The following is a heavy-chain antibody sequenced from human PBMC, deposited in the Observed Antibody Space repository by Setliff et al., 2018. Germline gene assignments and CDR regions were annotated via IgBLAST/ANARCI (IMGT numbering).Heavy chain of an antibody. CDR2: VYSNVGT. Sequence: SETLSLTCTVSGGSINNYYWSWIRQPAGKGLEWIGRVYSNVGTNSNPTLKIRVTMSVYASKNQISLKLMSVTAADTAVYYCASRNSDGGPEYFQHWGQGALVTVSS. D-gene: IGHD1-26*01. J-gene: IGHJ1*01. V-gene: IGHV4-4*07. CDR3: ASRNSDGGPEYFQH. CDR1: GGSINNYY.